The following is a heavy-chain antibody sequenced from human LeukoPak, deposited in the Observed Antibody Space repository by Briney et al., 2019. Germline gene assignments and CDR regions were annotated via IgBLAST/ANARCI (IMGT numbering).Heavy chain of an antibody. Sequence: PGGSLRLSCAASGFTFSNCWMHWVRQAPGKGLVWVSRINSHGSSTSYADSVKGRFTVSRDNAKNTLYLQMNSLRVEDMAVYYCARIIVGATGIDYWGQGTLVTVSS. J-gene: IGHJ4*02. CDR3: ARIIVGATGIDY. CDR1: GFTFSNCW. D-gene: IGHD1-26*01. V-gene: IGHV3-74*01. CDR2: INSHGSST.